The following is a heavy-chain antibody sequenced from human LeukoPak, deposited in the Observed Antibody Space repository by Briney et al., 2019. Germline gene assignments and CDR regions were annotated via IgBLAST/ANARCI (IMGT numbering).Heavy chain of an antibody. J-gene: IGHJ4*02. Sequence: SETLSLTCAVYGGSFRGYYWSWIRPPPGKALEWIGKINHSGSTNHNPSLKSRVTISIDTSKNQSSLKLRSVTAADTAVYYCARPIDCSATTCSSPFDYWGQGSLVTVSA. CDR2: INHSGST. CDR1: GGSFRGYY. D-gene: IGHD2-2*01. V-gene: IGHV4-34*01. CDR3: ARPIDCSATTCSSPFDY.